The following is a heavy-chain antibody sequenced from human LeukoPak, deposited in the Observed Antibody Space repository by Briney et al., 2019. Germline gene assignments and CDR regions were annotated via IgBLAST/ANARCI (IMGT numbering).Heavy chain of an antibody. CDR2: VYHSGST. Sequence: SETLSLTRSVSGYSILRTFYWGWIRQSPGKGLEWIANVYHSGSTYSNPSLRSRVTISVDTSKNHFSLKLSSVTAADTAVYYCARVSDDEHGGNSGAIYFESWGQGTVVTVSS. J-gene: IGHJ4*02. CDR1: GYSILRTFY. D-gene: IGHD4-23*01. V-gene: IGHV4-38-2*02. CDR3: ARVSDDEHGGNSGAIYFES.